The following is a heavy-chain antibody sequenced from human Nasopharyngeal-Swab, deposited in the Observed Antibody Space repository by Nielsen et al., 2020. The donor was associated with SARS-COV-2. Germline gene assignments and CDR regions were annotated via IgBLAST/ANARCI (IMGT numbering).Heavy chain of an antibody. CDR2: IYYSGST. J-gene: IGHJ6*02. V-gene: IGHV4-39*01. D-gene: IGHD3-16*01. CDR3: ARRVARAPRHEGDYYYGMDV. Sequence: WIRQPPGKGLEWIGSIYYSGSTYYNPSLKSRVTISVDTSKNQFSLKLSSVTAADTAVYYYARRVARAPRHEGDYYYGMDVWGPRTTFPFSS.